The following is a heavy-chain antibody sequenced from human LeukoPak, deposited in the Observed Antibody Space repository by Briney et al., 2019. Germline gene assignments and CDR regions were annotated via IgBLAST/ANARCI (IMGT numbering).Heavy chain of an antibody. J-gene: IGHJ4*02. CDR1: GFTFSSYA. D-gene: IGHD3-3*01. CDR3: AKGSYDFWSGYYPFDY. V-gene: IGHV3-30-3*01. CDR2: ISYDGSNK. Sequence: GGSLRLSCAASGFTFSSYAMHWVRQAPGKGLEWVAVISYDGSNKYYADSVKGRFTISRDNSKNTLYLQMNSLRAEDTAVYYCAKGSYDFWSGYYPFDYWGQGTLVTVSS.